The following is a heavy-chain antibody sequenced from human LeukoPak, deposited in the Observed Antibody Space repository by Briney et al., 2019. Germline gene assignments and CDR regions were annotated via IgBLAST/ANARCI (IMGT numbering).Heavy chain of an antibody. V-gene: IGHV1-24*01. CDR2: FDPEDGET. Sequence: GASVKVSCKVSGHTLTELSMHWVRQAPGKGLEWMGGFDPEDGETIYALKFQGRVTMTEDTSTDTAYMELSSLRSEDTAVYYCATDPRITKAPMDVWGQGTTVTVSS. D-gene: IGHD3-10*01. J-gene: IGHJ6*02. CDR1: GHTLTELS. CDR3: ATDPRITKAPMDV.